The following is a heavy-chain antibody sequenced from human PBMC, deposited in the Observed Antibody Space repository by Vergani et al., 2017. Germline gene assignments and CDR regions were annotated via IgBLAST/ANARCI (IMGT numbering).Heavy chain of an antibody. CDR2: ISYDGSNK. Sequence: VQLVESGGGLVQPGGSLRLSCAASGFTFSSYGMHWVRQAPGKGLEWVAVISYDGSNKYYVDSVKGRFTISRDNAKNSLYLQMNSLRAEDTAVYYCARGSYYYDSSGYFPGEFDYWGQGTLVTVSS. CDR1: GFTFSSYG. CDR3: ARGSYYYDSSGYFPGEFDY. D-gene: IGHD3-22*01. J-gene: IGHJ4*02. V-gene: IGHV3-30*03.